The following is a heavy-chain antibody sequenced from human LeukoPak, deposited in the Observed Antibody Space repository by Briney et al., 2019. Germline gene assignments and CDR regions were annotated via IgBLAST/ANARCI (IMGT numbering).Heavy chain of an antibody. J-gene: IGHJ5*02. Sequence: SETLSLTCAVYGGSFSGYYWSWIRQPPGKGLEWIGSIYYSGSTYYNLSLKSRVTISVDTSKNQFSLKLSSVTAADTAVYYCARHRANEDWFDPWGQGTLVTVSS. CDR1: GGSFSGYY. CDR3: ARHRANEDWFDP. CDR2: IYYSGST. D-gene: IGHD1-1*01. V-gene: IGHV4-34*01.